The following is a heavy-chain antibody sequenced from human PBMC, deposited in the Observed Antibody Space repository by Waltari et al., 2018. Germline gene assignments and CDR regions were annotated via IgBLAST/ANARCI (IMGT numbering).Heavy chain of an antibody. Sequence: QLQLQESGPGLVKPSETLSLTCTVSGGSISSSSYYWGWIRQPPGKGLEWIGSIYYSGSTYYNPSLKSRVTISVDTSKNQFSLKLSSVTAADTAVYYCARGSSGGVTDFDYWGQGTLVTVSS. CDR3: ARGSSGGVTDFDY. CDR2: IYYSGST. J-gene: IGHJ4*02. V-gene: IGHV4-39*07. D-gene: IGHD2-15*01. CDR1: GGSISSSSYY.